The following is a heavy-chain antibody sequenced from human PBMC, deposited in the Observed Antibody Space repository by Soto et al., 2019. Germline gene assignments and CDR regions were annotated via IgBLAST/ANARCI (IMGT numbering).Heavy chain of an antibody. CDR3: ARGAEMSTLTKWFDP. J-gene: IGHJ5*02. CDR1: GFTFSDYY. D-gene: IGHD1-1*01. V-gene: IGHV3-11*01. CDR2: ISRDGNAI. Sequence: VQLVESGGGLVKPGGSLRLSCAASGFTFSDYYMTWIRQAPGKGLEWLAYISRDGNAISYADSVNGRFTISRDNAKNSLFLQMDDLRAEDTGMFFCARGAEMSTLTKWFDPWGQGTLVIVSS.